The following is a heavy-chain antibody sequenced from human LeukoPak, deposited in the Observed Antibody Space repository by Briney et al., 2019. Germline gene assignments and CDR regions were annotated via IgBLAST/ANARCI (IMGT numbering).Heavy chain of an antibody. V-gene: IGHV4-30-2*01. D-gene: IGHD3-10*01. CDR2: MYHSGST. CDR3: ARVAPPPFGRFAVDY. Sequence: SRTLSLTCTVSGGSISSGAYYWSWIRQPPTKGLEWIGYMYHSGSTNYNSSLKGRVTISVDRSKNQFSLKLSSVTAADTAVYYCARVAPPPFGRFAVDYWGQGTLVTVSS. CDR1: GGSISSGAYY. J-gene: IGHJ4*02.